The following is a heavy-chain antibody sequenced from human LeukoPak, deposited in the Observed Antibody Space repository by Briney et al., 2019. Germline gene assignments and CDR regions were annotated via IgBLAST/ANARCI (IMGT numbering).Heavy chain of an antibody. CDR1: GFTFSNYG. CDR3: AKGALAAAGSGFDY. D-gene: IGHD6-13*01. V-gene: IGHV3-33*06. CDR2: IWSDGSIK. Sequence: GGSLRLPCAASGFTFSNYGMHWVRQAPGKGLEWVAAIWSDGSIKYYADSVKGRFTISRDNSKNTLHLQMNSLRADDTALYYCAKGALAAAGSGFDYWGQGTLVTVSS. J-gene: IGHJ4*02.